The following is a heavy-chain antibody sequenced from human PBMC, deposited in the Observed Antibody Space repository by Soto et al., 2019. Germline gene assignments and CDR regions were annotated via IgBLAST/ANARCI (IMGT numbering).Heavy chain of an antibody. CDR1: GYTFTSYG. V-gene: IGHV1-18*01. CDR3: ARDRGIVIEGGTIPDY. Sequence: QVQLVQSGAEVKKPGASVKVSCKASGYTFTSYGISWVRQAPGQGLEWLGWISAYNGNTNYARNLQGRVTVTADTXTXXAYMERRSLRSDDTAVYYCARDRGIVIEGGTIPDYWGQGTLVTVSS. D-gene: IGHD1-26*01. J-gene: IGHJ4*02. CDR2: ISAYNGNT.